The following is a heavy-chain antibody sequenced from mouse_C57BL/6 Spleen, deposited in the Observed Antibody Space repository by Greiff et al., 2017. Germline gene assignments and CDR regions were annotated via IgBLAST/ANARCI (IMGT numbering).Heavy chain of an antibody. CDR3: ARQGDDYDGYWYFDV. Sequence: VQLKESGPELVKPGASVKMSCKASGYTFTDYNMHWVKQSHGKSLEWIGYINPNNGGTSYNQKFKGKATLTVNKSSSTAYMELRSLTSEDSAVYYCARQGDDYDGYWYFDVWGTGTTVTVSS. J-gene: IGHJ1*03. V-gene: IGHV1-22*01. D-gene: IGHD2-4*01. CDR2: INPNNGGT. CDR1: GYTFTDYN.